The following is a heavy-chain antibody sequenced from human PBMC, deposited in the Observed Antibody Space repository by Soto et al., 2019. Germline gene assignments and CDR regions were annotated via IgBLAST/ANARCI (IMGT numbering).Heavy chain of an antibody. CDR1: GYSISRGYY. Sequence: SETLSLPCAVSGYSISRGYYWGWIRQPPGKGLEWIGSIYHSGSTYYNPSLKSRVTISVDTSKNQFSLKLSSVTAADTAVYYCARGFTMIVVADDAFDIWGQGTMVTVSS. CDR2: IYHSGST. J-gene: IGHJ3*02. V-gene: IGHV4-38-2*01. CDR3: ARGFTMIVVADDAFDI. D-gene: IGHD3-22*01.